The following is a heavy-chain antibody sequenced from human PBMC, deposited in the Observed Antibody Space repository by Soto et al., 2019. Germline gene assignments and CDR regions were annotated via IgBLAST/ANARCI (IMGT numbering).Heavy chain of an antibody. Sequence: SETLSLTCTVSGGSISSYYWTWVRQSPGKGLEWIGYVFSSGSTNYNPSLESRVTISLDTSKNQFSLKVISVTAADTAVYYCARRGKKSFYYYMDVWGKGTTVTVSS. CDR1: GGSISSYY. J-gene: IGHJ6*03. V-gene: IGHV4-59*08. CDR3: ARRGKKSFYYYMDV. CDR2: VFSSGST.